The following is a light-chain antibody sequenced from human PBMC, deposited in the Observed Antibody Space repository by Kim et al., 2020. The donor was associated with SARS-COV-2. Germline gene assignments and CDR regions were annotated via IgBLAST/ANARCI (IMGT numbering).Light chain of an antibody. CDR2: GAF. J-gene: IGKJ2*01. Sequence: SVSPGERATLYCRASQSVSSNLAWYQQNPGQPPRLLIYGAFTKATGIPARFSGSWSGTEFTLNINSLQAEDFAVYYCQQYKNWPYTFGQGTKLEI. CDR3: QQYKNWPYT. V-gene: IGKV3-15*01. CDR1: QSVSSN.